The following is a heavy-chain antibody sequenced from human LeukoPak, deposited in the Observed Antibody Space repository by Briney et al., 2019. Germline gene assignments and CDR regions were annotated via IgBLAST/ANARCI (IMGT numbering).Heavy chain of an antibody. J-gene: IGHJ4*02. CDR3: ARLRAPPVVVAAARRYFDY. CDR2: IYYSGST. Sequence: MPSETLSLTCTVSGGSISSYYWSWIRQPPGKGLEWIGYIYYSGSTNYNPSLKSRVTISVDTSKNQFSLKLSSVTAADTAVYYCARLRAPPVVVAAARRYFDYWGQGTLVTVSS. D-gene: IGHD2-15*01. V-gene: IGHV4-59*08. CDR1: GGSISSYY.